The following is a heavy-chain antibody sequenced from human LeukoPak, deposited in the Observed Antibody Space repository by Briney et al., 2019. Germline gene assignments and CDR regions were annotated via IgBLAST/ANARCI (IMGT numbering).Heavy chain of an antibody. D-gene: IGHD4-23*01. J-gene: IGHJ4*02. V-gene: IGHV1-46*01. CDR3: ARGGHGGTFFDY. CDR2: INPSGGST. Sequence: ASVKVSCKASGYTFTDYYMHWVRQAPGQGLEWMGIINPSGGSTSYAQKFQGRVTMTRDTSTSTVYMELSSLRSEDTAVYCCARGGHGGTFFDYWGQGTLVTVSS. CDR1: GYTFTDYY.